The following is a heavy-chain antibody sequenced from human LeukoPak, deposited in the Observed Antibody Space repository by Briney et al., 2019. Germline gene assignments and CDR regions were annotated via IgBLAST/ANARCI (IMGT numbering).Heavy chain of an antibody. CDR2: ISGSGGST. CDR3: ARDRSSSLGYYYDSSGYDY. Sequence: GGSLRLSCAASGFTFSSYAMSWVRQAAGKGLEWVSAISGSGGSTYYADSVKGRFTISRDNSKNTLYLQMNSLRAEDTAVYYCARDRSSSLGYYYDSSGYDYWGQGTLVTVSS. D-gene: IGHD3-22*01. CDR1: GFTFSSYA. J-gene: IGHJ4*02. V-gene: IGHV3-23*01.